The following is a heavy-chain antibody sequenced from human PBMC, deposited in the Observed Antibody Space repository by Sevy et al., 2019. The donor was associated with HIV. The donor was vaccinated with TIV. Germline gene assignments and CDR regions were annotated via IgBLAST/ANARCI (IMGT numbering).Heavy chain of an antibody. V-gene: IGHV3-53*01. D-gene: IGHD6-19*01. J-gene: IGHJ4*02. Sequence: GGSLRLSCVASGFIVSSNYMSWVRQAPGKGLEWVSVIYSAGPTYYADSVKGRFTISRDNSKNTLYLQMNSLRADDTAVYYCARVGVISSGWFYFDYWGQEALVTVSS. CDR3: ARVGVISSGWFYFDY. CDR2: IYSAGPT. CDR1: GFIVSSNY.